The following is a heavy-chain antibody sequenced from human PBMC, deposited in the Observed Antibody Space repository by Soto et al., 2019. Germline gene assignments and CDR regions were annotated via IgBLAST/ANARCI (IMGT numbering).Heavy chain of an antibody. CDR2: IGSSGSPT. CDR3: AKDDGHIAAAIGSGYYGMDV. D-gene: IGHD6-13*01. CDR1: GFTFSIYE. Sequence: GGSLILSCAASGFTFSIYEMNWVRQAPGKGLEWVAYIGSSGSPTYYADSVKGRFTISRDNAGQSLFLQMDSLRAEDTAVYYCAKDDGHIAAAIGSGYYGMDVWGQGTTVTVSS. J-gene: IGHJ6*02. V-gene: IGHV3-48*03.